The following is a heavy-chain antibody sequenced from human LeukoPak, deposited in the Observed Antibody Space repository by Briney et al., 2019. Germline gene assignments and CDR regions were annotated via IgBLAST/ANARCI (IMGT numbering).Heavy chain of an antibody. CDR1: GFTFSDYY. D-gene: IGHD3-10*01. J-gene: IGHJ4*02. CDR2: ISSGSTI. CDR3: TTVVGGY. V-gene: IGHV3-11*01. Sequence: GGSLRLSCAASGFTFSDYYMSWIRQAPGKGLEWVSYISSGSTIYYADSVKGRFTISRDNAKNSLYLQMNSLRAEDTAVYYCTTVVGGYWGQGTLVTVSS.